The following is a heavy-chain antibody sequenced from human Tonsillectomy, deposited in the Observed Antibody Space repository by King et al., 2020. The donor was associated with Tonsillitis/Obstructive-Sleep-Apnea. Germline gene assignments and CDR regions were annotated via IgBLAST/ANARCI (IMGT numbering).Heavy chain of an antibody. V-gene: IGHV4-59*01. CDR1: GGSISSYY. CDR3: ARDRGVPAAIDY. J-gene: IGHJ4*02. D-gene: IGHD2-2*01. Sequence: QLQESGPGLVKPSETLSLTCTVSGGSISSYYWSWIRQPPGKGLEWIGYIYYSGSTNYNPSLKSRVTISVDTSKNQFSLKLSPGTAADTAVYYCARDRGVPAAIDYWGQGTLVTVSS. CDR2: IYYSGST.